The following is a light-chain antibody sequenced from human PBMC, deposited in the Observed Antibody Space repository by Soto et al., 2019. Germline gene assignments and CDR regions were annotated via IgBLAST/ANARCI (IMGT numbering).Light chain of an antibody. CDR2: GVS. V-gene: IGKV3-20*01. Sequence: EIVLTQSPGTLALSLGDEATLSWTASQTVNRNYLAWYLQKPAQPPRLLIYGVSNRAPGVPDRFSGGGSGTEFTLTIARLEPDDFGTYYCQQYIASPRTFGQGTRLEVK. J-gene: IGKJ1*01. CDR1: QTVNRNY. CDR3: QQYIASPRT.